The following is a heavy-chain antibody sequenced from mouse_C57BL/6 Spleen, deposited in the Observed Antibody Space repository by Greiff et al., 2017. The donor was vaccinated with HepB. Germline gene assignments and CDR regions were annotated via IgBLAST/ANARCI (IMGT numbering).Heavy chain of an antibody. J-gene: IGHJ3*01. V-gene: IGHV14-4*01. Sequence: EVQLQQSGAELVRPGASVKLSCTASGFNINDDYMHWVKQRPEQGLEWIGWIDPENGDTEYASKFQGKATITADTSSNTAYLQLSSLPSEDTAVYYGTTEGDYDGFAYWGQGTLVTVS. CDR1: GFNINDDY. CDR2: IDPENGDT. CDR3: TTEGDYDGFAY. D-gene: IGHD2-4*01.